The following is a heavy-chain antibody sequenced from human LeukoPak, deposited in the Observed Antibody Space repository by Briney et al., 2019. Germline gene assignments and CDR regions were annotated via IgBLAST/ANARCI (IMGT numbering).Heavy chain of an antibody. CDR2: IYTSGST. D-gene: IGHD6-13*01. CDR3: ARGRGAAACTNYYYYMDV. Sequence: SETLSLTCTVSGGSLSSYYWSWIRQPAGKGLEWIGRIYTSGSTNYNPSLKSRVTISLDKSNNQYSLKLCFVTATDTAVYYCARGRGAAACTNYYYYMDVWGKGTAVTVSS. CDR1: GGSLSSYY. V-gene: IGHV4-4*07. J-gene: IGHJ6*03.